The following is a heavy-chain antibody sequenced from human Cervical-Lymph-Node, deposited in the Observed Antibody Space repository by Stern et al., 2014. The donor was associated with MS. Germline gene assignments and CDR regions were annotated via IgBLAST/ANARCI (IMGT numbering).Heavy chain of an antibody. Sequence: EVQLVQSGGGLVQPGRSLRLSCTASGFTFGDYAMSWFRQAPGKGLEWVGFIRGKAYGGTTDYAASVRGRFTISRDDSKSIAYLQMNSLKIEDAGVYYCTRGVRGNDYYGMDVWGQGTTVIVSS. CDR1: GFTFGDYA. J-gene: IGHJ6*02. CDR2: IRGKAYGGTT. D-gene: IGHD3-10*01. V-gene: IGHV3-49*03. CDR3: TRGVRGNDYYGMDV.